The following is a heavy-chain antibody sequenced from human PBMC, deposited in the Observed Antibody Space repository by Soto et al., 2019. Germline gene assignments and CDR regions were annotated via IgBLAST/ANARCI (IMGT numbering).Heavy chain of an antibody. V-gene: IGHV3-7*01. CDR2: IKQDGSEK. CDR3: ATPTYYDFWSGSDY. CDR1: GFTFSSYW. J-gene: IGHJ4*02. Sequence: PGGSLRLSCAASGFTFSSYWMSWVRQAPGKGLEWVANIKQDGSEKYYVDSVKGRFTISRDNSKNTLYLQMNSLRAEDTAVYYCATPTYYDFWSGSDYWGQGTLVTVSS. D-gene: IGHD3-3*01.